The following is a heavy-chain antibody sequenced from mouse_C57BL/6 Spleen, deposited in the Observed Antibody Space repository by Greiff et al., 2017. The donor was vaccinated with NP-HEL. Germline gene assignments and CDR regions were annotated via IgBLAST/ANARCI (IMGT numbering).Heavy chain of an antibody. CDR2: IDPEDGET. Sequence: EVQLQQSGAELVKPGASVKLSCTASGFNIKDYYMHWVKQRTEQGLEWIGRIDPEDGETKYAPKFQGKATITADTPSNPAYLQLSSLTSEDTAVYSCASYDDGHYYAMDYWGQGTSVTVSS. D-gene: IGHD2-12*01. CDR1: GFNIKDYY. CDR3: ASYDDGHYYAMDY. V-gene: IGHV14-2*01. J-gene: IGHJ4*01.